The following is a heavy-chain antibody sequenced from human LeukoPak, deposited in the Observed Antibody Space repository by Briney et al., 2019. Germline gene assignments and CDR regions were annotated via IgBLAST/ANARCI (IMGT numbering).Heavy chain of an antibody. CDR1: GGSISSYY. Sequence: PSETLSLTCTVSGGSISSYYWSWIRQPPGKGLEWIGYIYYSGSTNYNPSLNRRVTISVDTSKTQFSLKLSSLTAAATAVYYCARAVLSYCRGGSCPYFDYWGQGTLVTVSS. J-gene: IGHJ4*01. D-gene: IGHD2-15*01. CDR2: IYYSGST. V-gene: IGHV4-59*01. CDR3: ARAVLSYCRGGSCPYFDY.